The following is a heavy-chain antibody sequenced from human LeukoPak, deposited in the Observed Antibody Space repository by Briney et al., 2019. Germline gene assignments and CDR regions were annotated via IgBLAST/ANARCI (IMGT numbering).Heavy chain of an antibody. D-gene: IGHD2-2*01. CDR2: IYYSGST. J-gene: IGHJ3*02. V-gene: IGHV4-59*01. CDR3: ARVAAMSAFDI. CDR1: GGSISSYY. Sequence: SETLSLTCTVSGGSISSYYWSWIRQPPAKGLEWIGYIYYSGSTNYNPSLKSRVTISVDTSKNQFSLKLSSVTAADAAVYYCARVAAMSAFDIWGQGTMVTVSS.